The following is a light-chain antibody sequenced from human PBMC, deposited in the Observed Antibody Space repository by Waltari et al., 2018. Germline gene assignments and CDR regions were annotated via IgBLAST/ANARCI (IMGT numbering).Light chain of an antibody. CDR2: GAS. J-gene: IGKJ1*01. V-gene: IGKV3-20*01. CDR3: QHYLRLPVA. Sequence: EIVLTQSPGALSLSPGERAIVSCRASQSVGRTLAWYQQNPGQAPRLLIYGASNRATGIPDRFIGSGSGKEFSLTISGLEPEDSAVYYCQHYLRLPVAFGQGTKVEIK. CDR1: QSVGRT.